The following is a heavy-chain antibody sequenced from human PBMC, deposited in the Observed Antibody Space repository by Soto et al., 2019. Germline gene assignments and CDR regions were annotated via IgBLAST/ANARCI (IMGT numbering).Heavy chain of an antibody. D-gene: IGHD3-22*01. CDR3: ARGGQNGYYDSRAMVDY. CDR2: ISAYNGNT. J-gene: IGHJ4*02. Sequence: QVQLVQSGAEVKKPGASVKVSCKASGYTFTSYGLSWVRQAPGQGLEWMGWISAYNGNTNYAEKLQGRVTMTTDTSKSTAYMELRSLRSDDTAVYYCARGGQNGYYDSRAMVDYWGQGTLVTVSS. V-gene: IGHV1-18*01. CDR1: GYTFTSYG.